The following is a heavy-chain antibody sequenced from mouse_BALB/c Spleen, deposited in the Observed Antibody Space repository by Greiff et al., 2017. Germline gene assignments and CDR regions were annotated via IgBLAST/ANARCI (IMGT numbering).Heavy chain of an antibody. CDR1: GYTFTDYE. CDR3: TRLLPFTVTGFAY. Sequence: QVHVKQSGAELVRPGASVTLSCKASGYTFTDYEMHWVKQTPVHGLEWIGAIDPETGGTAYNQKFKGKATLTADKSSSTAYMELRSLTSEDSAVYYCTRLLPFTVTGFAYWGQGTLVTVSA. D-gene: IGHD2-12*01. J-gene: IGHJ3*01. CDR2: IDPETGGT. V-gene: IGHV1-15*01.